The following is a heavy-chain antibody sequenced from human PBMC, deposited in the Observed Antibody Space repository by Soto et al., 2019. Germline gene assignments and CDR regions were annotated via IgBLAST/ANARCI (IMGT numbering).Heavy chain of an antibody. CDR2: ISSSSSYI. CDR3: ARDQPGYSYGYGLGY. J-gene: IGHJ4*02. V-gene: IGHV3-21*01. D-gene: IGHD5-18*01. CDR1: GFTFSSYS. Sequence: EVQLVESGGGLVKPGGSLRLSCAASGFTFSSYSMNWFRQAPGKGLEWVSSISSSSSYIYYADSVKGRFTISRHNAKNSLYLQMNSLRAEDTAVYYCARDQPGYSYGYGLGYWGQGTLVTVSS.